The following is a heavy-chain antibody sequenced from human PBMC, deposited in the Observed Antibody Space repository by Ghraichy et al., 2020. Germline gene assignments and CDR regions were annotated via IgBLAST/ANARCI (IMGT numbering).Heavy chain of an antibody. D-gene: IGHD2-15*01. CDR1: GFTFSSYG. CDR2: IWYDGSNK. CDR3: ARYCSGGSCYSDYYYGMDV. J-gene: IGHJ6*02. Sequence: LSLTRAASGFTFSSYGMHWVRQAPGKGLEWVAVIWYDGSNKYYADSVKGRFTISRDNSKNTLYLQMNSLRAEDTAVYYCARYCSGGSCYSDYYYGMDVWGQGTTVTVSS. V-gene: IGHV3-33*01.